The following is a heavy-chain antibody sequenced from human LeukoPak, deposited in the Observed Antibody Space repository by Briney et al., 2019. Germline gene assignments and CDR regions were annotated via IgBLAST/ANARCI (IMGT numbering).Heavy chain of an antibody. CDR2: IYYSGST. Sequence: SETLSLTCTVSGGSVSSGSHYWSWIRQPPGKGLEWIGYIYYSGSTNYNPSLKSRVTISVDTSKNQFSLKLSSVTAADTAVYYCARDTGYILNWFDPWGQGTLVTVSS. V-gene: IGHV4-61*01. CDR1: GGSVSSGSHY. CDR3: ARDTGYILNWFDP. J-gene: IGHJ5*02. D-gene: IGHD5-12*01.